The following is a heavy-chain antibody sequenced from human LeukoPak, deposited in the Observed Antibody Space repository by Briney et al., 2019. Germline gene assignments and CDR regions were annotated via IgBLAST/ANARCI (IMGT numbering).Heavy chain of an antibody. CDR1: GFAFSSYG. D-gene: IGHD6-19*01. CDR2: ISSSTSTI. CDR3: ATDGQSSGWYGFDY. V-gene: IGHV3-48*02. Sequence: GGSLRLSCAAAGFAFSSYGMSWVRQAPGKGLEWVSYISSSTSTIYYADSVKGRFTISRDNAKNSLYPQMNSLRDEDTAVYYCATDGQSSGWYGFDYWGQGTLVTVSS. J-gene: IGHJ4*02.